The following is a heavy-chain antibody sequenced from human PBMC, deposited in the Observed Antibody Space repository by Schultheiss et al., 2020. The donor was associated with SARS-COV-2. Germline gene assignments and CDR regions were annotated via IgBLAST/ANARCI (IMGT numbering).Heavy chain of an antibody. CDR1: GYSFTNYW. D-gene: IGHD3-3*01. J-gene: IGHJ6*03. V-gene: IGHV5-51*01. CDR3: ARSTIFGVVTSRYYYYMDV. Sequence: GGSLRLSCKGSGYSFTNYWIGWVRQMPGKGLEWMGIIYPGDSDTRYSPSFQGQVTISADKSISTAYLQWSSLKASDTAMYYCARSTIFGVVTSRYYYYMDVWGKGTTVTVSS. CDR2: IYPGDSDT.